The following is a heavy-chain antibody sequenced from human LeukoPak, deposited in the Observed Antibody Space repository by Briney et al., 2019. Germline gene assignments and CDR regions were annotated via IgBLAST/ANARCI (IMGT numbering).Heavy chain of an antibody. CDR1: GYSISSGYY. V-gene: IGHV4-38-2*02. D-gene: IGHD3-10*01. J-gene: IGHJ5*02. CDR2: IYHSGST. CDR3: ARDYMVRGVTFFDP. Sequence: SETLSLTCTVSGYSISSGYYWGWIRQPPGKGLEWIGSIYHSGSTYYNPSLKSRVTISVDTSKNQFSLKLSSVTAADTAVYYCARDYMVRGVTFFDPWGQGTLVTVSS.